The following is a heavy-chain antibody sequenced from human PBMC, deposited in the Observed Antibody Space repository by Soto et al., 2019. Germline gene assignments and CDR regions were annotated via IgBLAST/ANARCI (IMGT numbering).Heavy chain of an antibody. CDR1: GYTFTGYY. CDR2: INPNSGGT. Sequence: QVQLVHSGAEVKKPGASVKVSCKASGYTFTGYYMHLVRQAPGQGPEWMGWINPNSGGTTYAQKFQGRVTVTRDTSISTAYMELSSLRSDDTAVYYCARGGSSSLDYWGPGTLVTVSA. J-gene: IGHJ4*02. CDR3: ARGGSSSLDY. D-gene: IGHD6-6*01. V-gene: IGHV1-2*02.